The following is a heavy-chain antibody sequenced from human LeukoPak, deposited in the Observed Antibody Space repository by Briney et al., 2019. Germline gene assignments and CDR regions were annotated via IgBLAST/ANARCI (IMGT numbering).Heavy chain of an antibody. CDR1: GFTFSSYK. Sequence: GGSLRLSCAASGFTFSSYKMNWVRQAPGKGLEWVSCTSSSGSTIYYAGSVKGRFTISRDNAKNSLYLQMNSLRAEDTAVYYCARENAVVVVTAADAFDIWGQGTMVAASS. CDR3: ARENAVVVVTAADAFDI. J-gene: IGHJ3*02. V-gene: IGHV3-48*03. CDR2: TSSSGSTI. D-gene: IGHD2-21*02.